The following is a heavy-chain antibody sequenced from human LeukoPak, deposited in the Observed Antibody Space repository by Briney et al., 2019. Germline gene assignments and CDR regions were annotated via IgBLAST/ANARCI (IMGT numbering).Heavy chain of an antibody. J-gene: IGHJ4*02. CDR3: ARSRGTTVTTFGGY. V-gene: IGHV5-51*01. Sequence: GESLKISCKGSGYTFPNYWIGWVRQMPGKGLGGMGIIYPGDSDTRYSPSFQGQVTISADKFISTADLQWGSQKASDTAMYDCARSRGTTVTTFGGYWGQGTLVSVSS. D-gene: IGHD4-17*01. CDR1: GYTFPNYW. CDR2: IYPGDSDT.